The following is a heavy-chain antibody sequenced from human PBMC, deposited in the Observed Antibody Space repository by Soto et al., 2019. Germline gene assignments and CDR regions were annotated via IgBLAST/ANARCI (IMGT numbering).Heavy chain of an antibody. D-gene: IGHD3-3*01. CDR3: ARAFRITIFGVAQYYGMDV. Sequence: SETLSLTCAVYGGSFSGYYWSWIRQPPGKGLEWIGEINHSGSTNYNPSLKSRVTISVDASKNQFSLKLSSVTAADTAAYYCARAFRITIFGVAQYYGMDVWGQGTTVT. CDR1: GGSFSGYY. J-gene: IGHJ6*02. CDR2: INHSGST. V-gene: IGHV4-34*01.